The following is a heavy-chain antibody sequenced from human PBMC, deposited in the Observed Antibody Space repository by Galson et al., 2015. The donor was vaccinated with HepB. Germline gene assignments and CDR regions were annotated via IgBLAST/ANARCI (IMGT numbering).Heavy chain of an antibody. J-gene: IGHJ6*03. V-gene: IGHV1-69*13. CDR3: ARDVIFGYSSGWYVSYYYMDV. Sequence: SVKVSCKASGGTFSSYAISWVRQAPGQGLEWMGGIIPIFGTANYAQKFQGRVTITADESTSTAYMELSSLRSEDTAVYYCARDVIFGYSSGWYVSYYYMDVWGKGTTVTVSS. D-gene: IGHD6-19*01. CDR1: GGTFSSYA. CDR2: IIPIFGTA.